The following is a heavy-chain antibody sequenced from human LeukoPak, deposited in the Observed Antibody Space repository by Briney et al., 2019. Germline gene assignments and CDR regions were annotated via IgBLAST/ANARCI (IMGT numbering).Heavy chain of an antibody. D-gene: IGHD5-18*01. Sequence: GGSLRLSCAASGFTFRSNAMSWVRQAPGKGLEWVSAISGSGGSTYYADSVKGRFTISRDNSKNTLYLQMNSLRAEDTAVYYCAKSRRYSYGYRFDYWGQGTLVTVSS. CDR2: ISGSGGST. J-gene: IGHJ4*02. V-gene: IGHV3-23*01. CDR3: AKSRRYSYGYRFDY. CDR1: GFTFRSNA.